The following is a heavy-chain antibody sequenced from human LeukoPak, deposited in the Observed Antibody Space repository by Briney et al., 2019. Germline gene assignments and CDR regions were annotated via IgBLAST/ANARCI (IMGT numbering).Heavy chain of an antibody. J-gene: IGHJ5*02. Sequence: GESLKISCKGSGYSFTSYWISWVRQMPGKGLDWMGRIDPSDSYTNYSPSFQGHVTISADKSISTAYLQWSSLKASDTAMYYCARLSGYCSGGSCVNWFDPWGQGTLVTVSS. V-gene: IGHV5-10-1*01. CDR3: ARLSGYCSGGSCVNWFDP. CDR1: GYSFTSYW. CDR2: IDPSDSYT. D-gene: IGHD2-15*01.